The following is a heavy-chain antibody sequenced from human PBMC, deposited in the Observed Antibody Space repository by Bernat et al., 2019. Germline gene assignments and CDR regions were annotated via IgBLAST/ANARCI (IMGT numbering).Heavy chain of an antibody. CDR3: ARDRSGSQRYFDY. V-gene: IGHV1-18*01. D-gene: IGHD1-26*01. CDR1: GYTFTHHG. Sequence: QVQLVQSGTEVKKPGASVRVSCKTSGYTFTHHGIGWVRQAPGQGLEWLGWISGYNGDTIYAQRLQGRVTMTTYTPTNTAYMELTSLRPDDTAVYYCARDRSGSQRYFDYWGQGTLVTVSS. CDR2: ISGYNGDT. J-gene: IGHJ4*02.